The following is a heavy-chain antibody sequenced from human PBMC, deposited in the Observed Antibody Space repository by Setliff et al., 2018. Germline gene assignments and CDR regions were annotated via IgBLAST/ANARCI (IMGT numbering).Heavy chain of an antibody. D-gene: IGHD3-22*01. CDR1: GGSISSSLYY. CDR2: ILYSGGA. Sequence: SETLSLTCTVSGGSISSSLYYWAFIRQPPGKGLEWIGSILYSGGAHSNPSLNSRVSISVDTSRNQFSLRLQSVTAADTAVYFCAGDDPNHYDVSGYSVGYFDYWGLGTPVTVSS. CDR3: AGDDPNHYDVSGYSVGYFDY. V-gene: IGHV4-39*07. J-gene: IGHJ4*02.